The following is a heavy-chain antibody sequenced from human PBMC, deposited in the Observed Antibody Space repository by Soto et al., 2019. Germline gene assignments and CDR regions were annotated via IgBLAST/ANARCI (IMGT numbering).Heavy chain of an antibody. J-gene: IGHJ4*02. D-gene: IGHD3-9*01. CDR2: ISSSGSTI. CDR1: GFTFSSYE. V-gene: IGHV3-48*03. Sequence: ESGGGLVQPGGSLRLSCAASGFTFSSYEMNWVRQAPGKGLEWVSYISSSGSTIYYADSVKGRFTISRDNAKNSLYLQMNSLRAEDTAVYYCARDFGTYYDILTGYYARDYWGQGTLVTVSS. CDR3: ARDFGTYYDILTGYYARDY.